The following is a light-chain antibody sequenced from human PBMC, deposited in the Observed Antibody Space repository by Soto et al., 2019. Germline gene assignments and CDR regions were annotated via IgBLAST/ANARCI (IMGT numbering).Light chain of an antibody. CDR1: QSIARNY. V-gene: IGKV3-20*01. J-gene: IGKJ5*01. Sequence: ELVLTQSPGTLSLSPGERATLSCRASQSIARNYLAWYQQKPGQAPRLLIYGASNRATGIPDRFSGSGSGTDFTLTITGLEPEDFAVYSCQHYGTDGNLPLITFGQGARLEI. CDR3: QHYGTDGNLPLIT. CDR2: GAS.